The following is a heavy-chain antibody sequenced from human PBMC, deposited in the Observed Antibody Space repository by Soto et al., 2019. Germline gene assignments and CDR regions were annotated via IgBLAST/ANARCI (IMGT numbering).Heavy chain of an antibody. Sequence: GASVKVSCKASGFTFTSSAVQWVRQARGQRLEWIGWIVVGSGNTNYAQKFQERVTITRDMSTSTAYMELSSLRSEDTAVYYCAARGYYGSAGAFTYYYYGMDVWGQGTTVTVS. D-gene: IGHD3-10*01. CDR1: GFTFTSSA. V-gene: IGHV1-58*01. CDR3: AARGYYGSAGAFTYYYYGMDV. CDR2: IVVGSGNT. J-gene: IGHJ6*02.